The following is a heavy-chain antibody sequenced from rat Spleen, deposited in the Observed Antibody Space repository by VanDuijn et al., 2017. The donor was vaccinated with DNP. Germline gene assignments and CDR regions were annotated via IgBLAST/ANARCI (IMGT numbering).Heavy chain of an antibody. J-gene: IGHJ2*01. D-gene: IGHD1-11*01. CDR2: IIYDGSST. CDR3: ARGDYGGYYLYY. CDR1: GFTFSDYA. V-gene: IGHV5-17*01. Sequence: EVQLVESGGGLVQPGRSLKFSCAASGFTFSDYAMAWVRQAPKKGLEWVATIIYDGSSTYYRDSVKGRFTISRDNAKSTLYLQMDSLRSEDTATYYCARGDYGGYYLYYWGQGVMVTVSS.